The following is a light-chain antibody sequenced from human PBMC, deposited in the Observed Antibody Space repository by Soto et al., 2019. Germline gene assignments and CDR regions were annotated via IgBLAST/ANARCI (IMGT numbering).Light chain of an antibody. Sequence: DIQMTQSPSTLSASVGDRVTITCRASQSISRWLAWDQQKSGKAPNLLMYEASSLESGVPSRFSGSGSGTEFPLTISSPQPDDFAANFCQQYLSYSTFGQGTKVEI. CDR3: QQYLSYST. V-gene: IGKV1-5*03. CDR1: QSISRW. J-gene: IGKJ1*01. CDR2: EAS.